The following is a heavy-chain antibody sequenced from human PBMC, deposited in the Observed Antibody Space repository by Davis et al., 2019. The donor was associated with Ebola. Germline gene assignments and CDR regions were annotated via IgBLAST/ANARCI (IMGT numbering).Heavy chain of an antibody. J-gene: IGHJ4*02. Sequence: SETLSLTCGVYNGSLSGFFWSWIRQPPGKGLEWLGEIRPGGSTNYNPSLKSRVTISVDTLNNQFSLKLTSVTAADTATYYCARQYFTRGNYLDHWGQGALVTVSS. V-gene: IGHV4-34*01. CDR3: ARQYFTRGNYLDH. D-gene: IGHD3-10*01. CDR2: IRPGGST. CDR1: NGSLSGFF.